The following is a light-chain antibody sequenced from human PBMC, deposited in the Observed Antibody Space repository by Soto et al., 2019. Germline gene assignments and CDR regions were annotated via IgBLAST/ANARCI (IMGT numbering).Light chain of an antibody. CDR2: DAS. J-gene: IGKJ2*01. V-gene: IGKV3-11*01. CDR3: QLRRSWPPYT. Sequence: EFVLTQSPATLSLSPGEGASLSCWASQSVGTYMAWYQHKPGQPPRLLIYDASKRATGIPARFSGSGSGTNFPFTISSLEPADFALYFCQLRRSWPPYTFAQGTKVEMK. CDR1: QSVGTY.